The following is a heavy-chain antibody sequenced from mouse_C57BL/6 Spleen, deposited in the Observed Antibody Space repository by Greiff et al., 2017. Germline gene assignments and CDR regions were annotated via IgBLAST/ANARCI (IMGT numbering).Heavy chain of an antibody. V-gene: IGHV1-15*01. J-gene: IGHJ1*03. CDR2: IDPETGGT. CDR1: GYTFTDYE. D-gene: IGHD2-4*01. Sequence: QVQLQQSGAELVRPGASVTLSCKASGYTFTDYEMHWVKQTPVHGLEWIGAIDPETGGTAYNQKFKGKAILTADKSSSTAYMELSSLTSEDSAVYFCARPVSYEPGYFDVWGTGTTVTVSS. CDR3: ARPVSYEPGYFDV.